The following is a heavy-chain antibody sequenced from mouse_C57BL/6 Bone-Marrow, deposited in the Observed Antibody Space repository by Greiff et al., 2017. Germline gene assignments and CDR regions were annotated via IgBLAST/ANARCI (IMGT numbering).Heavy chain of an antibody. D-gene: IGHD1-1*01. J-gene: IGHJ2*01. CDR3: AKISTTGLAEELDD. Sequence: QVQLQQSGAELARPGASVKLSCKASGYTFTSYGISWVKQRTGQGLEWIGEIYPRSGNTYYNEKFKGKATLTADTSSSTAYMELRSLTSEDSAVVFWAKISTTGLAEELDDWGQGTTLTVSS. CDR1: GYTFTSYG. V-gene: IGHV1-81*01. CDR2: IYPRSGNT.